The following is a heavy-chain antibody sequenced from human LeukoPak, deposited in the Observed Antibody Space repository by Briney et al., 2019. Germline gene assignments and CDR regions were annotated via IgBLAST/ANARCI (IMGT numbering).Heavy chain of an antibody. Sequence: SETLSLTCTVSGGSISSHYWSWIRQPPGKGLEWIGYIYYSGSTNYNPSLKSRVTISVDTSKNQFSLKLSSVTAADTAVYYCARRAYDFWSGYYREGVIGDYYYYYYMDVWGKGTTVTVSS. CDR2: IYYSGST. V-gene: IGHV4-59*11. CDR3: ARRAYDFWSGYYREGVIGDYYYYYYMDV. D-gene: IGHD3-3*01. CDR1: GGSISSHY. J-gene: IGHJ6*03.